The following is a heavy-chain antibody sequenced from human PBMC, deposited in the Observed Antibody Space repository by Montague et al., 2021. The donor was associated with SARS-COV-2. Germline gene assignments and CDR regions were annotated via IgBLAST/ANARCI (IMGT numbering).Heavy chain of an antibody. V-gene: IGHV4-34*01. CDR2: INQGGAP. Sequence: SETLSLTCAVSRGSFSNYYWTWIRQSPGKGLEWIGEINQGGAPNXTPSLKSRVTISLDTSKKQISLKLNSVTVADTAVFSCARGRPVQGSFRHFDSISSGALDIWAQGSLVIVSS. J-gene: IGHJ3*02. D-gene: IGHD3-9*01. CDR3: ARGRPVQGSFRHFDSISSGALDI. CDR1: RGSFSNYY.